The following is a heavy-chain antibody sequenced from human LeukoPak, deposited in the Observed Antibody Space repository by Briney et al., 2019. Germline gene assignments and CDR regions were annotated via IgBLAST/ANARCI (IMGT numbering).Heavy chain of an antibody. CDR3: GSHTSYRAFDY. Sequence: SETLSLTCTVSGGSISSSSYYWGWIRQPPGKGLEWIGSIYYSGSTYYNPSLKSRVTISVDTSKNQFSLNLSSVTAADTAVYFCGSHTSYRAFDYWGQGTLVTVSS. CDR2: IYYSGST. CDR1: GGSISSSSYY. J-gene: IGHJ4*02. D-gene: IGHD5-12*01. V-gene: IGHV4-39*01.